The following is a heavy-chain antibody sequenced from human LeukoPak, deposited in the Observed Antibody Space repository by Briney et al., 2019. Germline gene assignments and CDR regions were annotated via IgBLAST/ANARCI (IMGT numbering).Heavy chain of an antibody. CDR2: IRYDGSNK. Sequence: SGGSLRLSCAASGFTFSSYGMHWVRQAPGKGLEWVAFIRYDGSNKYYADSVKGRFTISRDNSKNTLYLQMNSLRAEDTAVYYCAKPQAHYDILTGRFDFDYWGQGTLVTVSS. CDR3: AKPQAHYDILTGRFDFDY. CDR1: GFTFSSYG. D-gene: IGHD3-9*01. V-gene: IGHV3-30*02. J-gene: IGHJ4*02.